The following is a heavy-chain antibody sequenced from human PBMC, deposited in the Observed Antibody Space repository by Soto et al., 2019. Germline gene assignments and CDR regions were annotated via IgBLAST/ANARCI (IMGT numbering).Heavy chain of an antibody. CDR3: AKDRGPRYFYYGMDV. Sequence: TGLEWVSGISGIGGSTYYADSVKGRFTISRDNSENTLYMQMSSLRPEDTAVYYCAKDRGPRYFYYGMDVWGQGTTVTVSS. V-gene: IGHV3-23*01. CDR2: ISGIGGST. J-gene: IGHJ6*02.